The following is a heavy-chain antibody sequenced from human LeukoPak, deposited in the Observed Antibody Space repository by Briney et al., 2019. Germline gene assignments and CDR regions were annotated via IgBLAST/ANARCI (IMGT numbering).Heavy chain of an antibody. CDR1: GGSISSYY. Sequence: PSETLPLTCTVSGGSISSYYWSWIRQPPGKGLEWIGYIYYSGSTYYNPSLKSRVTISVDTSKNQFSLKLSSVTAADTAVYYCARGPVSHDFDYWGQGTLVTVSS. V-gene: IGHV4-59*08. CDR3: ARGPVSHDFDY. J-gene: IGHJ4*02. CDR2: IYYSGST. D-gene: IGHD2-8*01.